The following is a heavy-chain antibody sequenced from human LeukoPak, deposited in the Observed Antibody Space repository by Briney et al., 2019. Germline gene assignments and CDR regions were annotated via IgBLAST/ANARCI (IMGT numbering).Heavy chain of an antibody. CDR3: SRPEYSSSWYPFDY. J-gene: IGHJ4*02. CDR2: ISYDGSNK. CDR1: GFTFSSYA. D-gene: IGHD6-13*01. Sequence: PGRSLRLSCAASGFTFSSYAMPWVRQAPGKGLEWVAVISYDGSNKYYADSVKGRYTISRDNSKNTLYLQMNSRRAEDTAVYYCSRPEYSSSWYPFDYWGQGTLVTVSS. V-gene: IGHV3-30-3*01.